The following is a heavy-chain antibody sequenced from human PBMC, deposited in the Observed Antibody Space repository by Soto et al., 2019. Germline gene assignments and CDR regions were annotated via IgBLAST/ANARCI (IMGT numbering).Heavy chain of an antibody. J-gene: IGHJ4*02. V-gene: IGHV3-15*07. D-gene: IGHD6-13*01. CDR2: IKSKTDGGTT. CDR3: ATRGPGSWTNFDH. CDR1: GFTFSNAW. Sequence: PGGSLRLSCAASGFTFSNAWMNWVRQAPGKGLEWVGRIKSKTDGGTTDYAASVKGRFTISRDDSENTLYLQMDSLKTEDTGVYYCATRGPGSWTNFDHWGQGTLVTVSS.